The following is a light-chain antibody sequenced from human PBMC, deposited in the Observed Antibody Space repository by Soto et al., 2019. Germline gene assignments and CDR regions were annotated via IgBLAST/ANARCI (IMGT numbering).Light chain of an antibody. J-gene: IGKJ2*01. CDR2: GAS. Sequence: EIVMTQSPATLSVSPGERATLSCRASQSVSNNLAWYQQKPGQAPRLLIYGASTRATGIPARFSGSGSGTEFNLTISSLQSEDFAVYYCQQYNNWPPMYTFGQGNKLEIK. V-gene: IGKV3-15*01. CDR1: QSVSNN. CDR3: QQYNNWPPMYT.